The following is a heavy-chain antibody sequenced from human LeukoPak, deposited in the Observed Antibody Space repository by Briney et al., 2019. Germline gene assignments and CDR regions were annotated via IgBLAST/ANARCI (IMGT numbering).Heavy chain of an antibody. J-gene: IGHJ4*02. V-gene: IGHV4-61*01. CDR3: VRGRSYGYDFDS. CDR1: GVSINTCCYY. Sequence: SETLSLTCAVSGVSINTCCYYWSWIRQPPGKGLEWVGYKYYSGSTRYNSSLRSRLTISLDTSNNQFSLRLSSVTAADTAVYYCVRGRSYGYDFDSWGPGTLVIVSS. D-gene: IGHD5-18*01. CDR2: KYYSGST.